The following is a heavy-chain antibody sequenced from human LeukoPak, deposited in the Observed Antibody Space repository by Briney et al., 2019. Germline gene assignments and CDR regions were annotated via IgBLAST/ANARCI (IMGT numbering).Heavy chain of an antibody. D-gene: IGHD2-2*01. Sequence: ASVKVSCKASGYTFTGYHMHWVRQAPGQGLEWMGRINPNSGDTNYAQKFQGRVAMTRDTSISTAFMELTRLRSDDTAVYYCARDYCSSTSCLFDYWGQGTLVTVSS. J-gene: IGHJ4*02. V-gene: IGHV1-2*06. CDR1: GYTFTGYH. CDR2: INPNSGDT. CDR3: ARDYCSSTSCLFDY.